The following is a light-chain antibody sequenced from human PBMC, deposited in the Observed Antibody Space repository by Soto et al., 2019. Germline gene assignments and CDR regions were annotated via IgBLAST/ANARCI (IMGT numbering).Light chain of an antibody. Sequence: DIQMTQSPSTLSASVGDRVTITCRASQSISSWLAWYQQKPGKAPKLLIYKASSLQSGVPSRFSGSGSGTEFTLTIRSLQPDDFATYYCQQYNGYFSWTFGQGTTVEIK. CDR1: QSISSW. CDR3: QQYNGYFSWT. CDR2: KAS. J-gene: IGKJ1*01. V-gene: IGKV1-5*03.